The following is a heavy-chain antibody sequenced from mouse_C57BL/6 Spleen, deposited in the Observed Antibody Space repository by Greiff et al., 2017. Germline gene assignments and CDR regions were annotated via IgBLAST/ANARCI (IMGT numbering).Heavy chain of an antibody. V-gene: IGHV10-1*01. Sequence: DAGGGLVQPKGSLKLSCAASGFSFNTYAMNWVRQAPGKGLEWVARIRSKSNNYATYYADSVKDRFTISRDDSESMLYLQMNNLKTEDTAMYYCVRQEGSYGSSYGFDYWGQGTTLTVSS. CDR3: VRQEGSYGSSYGFDY. D-gene: IGHD1-1*01. J-gene: IGHJ2*01. CDR1: GFSFNTYA. CDR2: IRSKSNNYAT.